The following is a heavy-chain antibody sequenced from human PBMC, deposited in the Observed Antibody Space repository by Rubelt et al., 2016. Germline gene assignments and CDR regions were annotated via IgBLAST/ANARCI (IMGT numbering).Heavy chain of an antibody. CDR1: GYTFTSYA. V-gene: IGHV1-3*01. D-gene: IGHD2/OR15-2a*01. CDR2: INAGNGNT. CDR3: ARILPNYYYGMDV. J-gene: IGHJ6*02. Sequence: QVQLVQSGAEVKKPGASVKVSCKASGYTFTSYAMHWVRQAPGQRLEWMGWINAGNGNTKYSQKFHGRVTITRETSASTAYMELSSLRSEDTAVYYGARILPNYYYGMDVWGQGTTVTVSS.